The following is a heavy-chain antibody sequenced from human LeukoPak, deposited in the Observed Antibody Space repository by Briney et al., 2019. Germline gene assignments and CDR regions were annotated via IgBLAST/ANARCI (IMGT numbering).Heavy chain of an antibody. CDR3: AKGLVSPFGY. V-gene: IGHV3-23*01. CDR2: ISGSGDST. CDR1: GFTFSNFA. D-gene: IGHD6-6*01. Sequence: PGGSLRLSCATSGFTFSNFAMSWVRQAPGKGLEWVSAISGSGDSTYYADSVKGRLTISRDNSKNTLYLQMNSLRAEDTAVYYCAKGLVSPFGYWGQGTLVTVSS. J-gene: IGHJ4*02.